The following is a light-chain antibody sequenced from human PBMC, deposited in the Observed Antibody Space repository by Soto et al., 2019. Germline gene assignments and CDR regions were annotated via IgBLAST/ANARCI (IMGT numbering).Light chain of an antibody. J-gene: IGLJ2*01. V-gene: IGLV2-14*03. CDR1: SSDVGGSNY. Sequence: QSVLTQPASVSGSPGQSITISCTGISSDVGGSNYVSWYQQHPGKAPKLMIYDVNNRPSGISNRFSASKSGNTASLTISGLQAEDEAEYYCTSYTTSSTLGVVFGGGTKLTVL. CDR2: DVN. CDR3: TSYTTSSTLGVV.